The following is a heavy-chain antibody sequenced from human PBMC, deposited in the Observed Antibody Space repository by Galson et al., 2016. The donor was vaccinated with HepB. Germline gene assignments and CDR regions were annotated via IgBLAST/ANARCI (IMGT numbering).Heavy chain of an antibody. CDR1: GFTFSRYW. D-gene: IGHD3-10*01. CDR2: IKEDGREK. CDR3: ARDVDYGSGPVY. Sequence: SLRLSCAGSGFTFSRYWLNWVRQAPGKGLEWVANIKEDGREKQYVDSVRGRFTISRDNAKNSVYLQMNSLRVEDTAMYYCARDVDYGSGPVYWGQGTLVTVSS. V-gene: IGHV3-7*01. J-gene: IGHJ4*02.